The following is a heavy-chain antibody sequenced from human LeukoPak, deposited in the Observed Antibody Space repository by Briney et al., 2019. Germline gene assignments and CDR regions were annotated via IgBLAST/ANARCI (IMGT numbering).Heavy chain of an antibody. D-gene: IGHD6-13*01. CDR3: ASKSDSSSWEYFDY. CDR1: GGSFSGYY. V-gene: IGHV4-34*01. Sequence: SETLSLTCAVYGGSFSGYYWSWIRQPPGKGLEWIGEINHSGSTNYNPSLKSRVTISVDTSKNQFSLKLSSVTAADTAVYYCASKSDSSSWEYFDYWGQGTLVTVSS. CDR2: INHSGST. J-gene: IGHJ4*02.